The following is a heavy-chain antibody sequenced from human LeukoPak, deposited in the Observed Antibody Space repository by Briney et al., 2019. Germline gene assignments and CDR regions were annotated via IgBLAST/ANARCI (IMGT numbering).Heavy chain of an antibody. CDR3: ARHGGTFDP. Sequence: SETLSLTCTVSGDSISSYDWSWLRQPPGKGLEWIGYAYHSGITNYNPSLKSRVTISVETSESLFSLRLSSVTAADTAIYYCARHGGTFDPWGQGILVTVSS. D-gene: IGHD1-1*01. V-gene: IGHV4-59*01. J-gene: IGHJ5*02. CDR1: GDSISSYD. CDR2: AYHSGIT.